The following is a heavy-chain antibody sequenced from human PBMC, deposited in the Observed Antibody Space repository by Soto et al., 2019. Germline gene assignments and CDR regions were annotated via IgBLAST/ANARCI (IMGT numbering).Heavy chain of an antibody. CDR1: GFAFNKFG. Sequence: QVQLVESGGGVVQPGTSLRLSCEASGFAFNKFGMHWVRQAPGKGLEGVAFISYDGSYQYYADSVQGRLTITRDNSMNTLKMQLNSLRREDTAVYCCAKGGEVGGVLGDHWGQGTLVTVSS. CDR3: AKGGEVGGVLGDH. CDR2: ISYDGSYQ. J-gene: IGHJ4*02. D-gene: IGHD1-26*01. V-gene: IGHV3-30*18.